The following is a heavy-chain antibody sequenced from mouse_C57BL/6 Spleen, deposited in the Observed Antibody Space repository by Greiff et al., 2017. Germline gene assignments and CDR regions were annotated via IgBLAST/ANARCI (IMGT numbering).Heavy chain of an antibody. D-gene: IGHD1-1*01. Sequence: QVQLQQPGAELVMPGASVKLSCKASGYTFTSYWMHWVKQRPGQGLEWIGEIDPSDSYTNYNQKFKGKSTLTVDKSSSTAYMQLSSLTSEDSAVYYCARGELLDYWGQGTTLTVSS. J-gene: IGHJ2*01. V-gene: IGHV1-69*01. CDR2: IDPSDSYT. CDR3: ARGELLDY. CDR1: GYTFTSYW.